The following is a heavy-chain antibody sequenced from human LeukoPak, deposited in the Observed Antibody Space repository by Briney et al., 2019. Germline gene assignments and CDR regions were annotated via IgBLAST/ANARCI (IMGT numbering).Heavy chain of an antibody. CDR1: GYTFTGYY. CDR3: ARADWNDNGFDY. J-gene: IGHJ4*02. Sequence: ASVKVSCKASGYTFTGYYMHWVRQAPGQGLEWMGWINPNSGGTNYAQKFQGRVTMTRDTSISTAYMELSRLRSDDTAVYYCARADWNDNGFDYRGQGTLVTVSS. V-gene: IGHV1-2*02. D-gene: IGHD1-1*01. CDR2: INPNSGGT.